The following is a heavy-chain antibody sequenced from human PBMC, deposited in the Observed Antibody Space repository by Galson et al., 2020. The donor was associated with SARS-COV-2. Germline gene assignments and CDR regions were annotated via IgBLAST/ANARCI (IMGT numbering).Heavy chain of an antibody. CDR1: GFTFSGYA. V-gene: IGHV3-30*04. CDR2: ISYDGSNE. D-gene: IGHD5-18*01. J-gene: IGHJ4*02. Sequence: GASLKISCAASGFTFSGYAMHSVRQAPGKGLEWVAVISYDGSNEYYADSVKGRFTISRDNSKNTLYLQMKSLRAEDTAVYYCARELFGYSYGTALTGFDYWGQGTLATVSS. CDR3: ARELFGYSYGTALTGFDY.